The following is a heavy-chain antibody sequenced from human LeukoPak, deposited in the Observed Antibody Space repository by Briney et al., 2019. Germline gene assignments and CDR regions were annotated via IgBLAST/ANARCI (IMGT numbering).Heavy chain of an antibody. V-gene: IGHV4-30-2*05. Sequence: SQTLSLTCAVSGVSLSSGGHSWSWIRQPPGKGLEWIGYIDHFGSTDYNPSLKSRVTISVDTSKNQFSLKLSSVTAADTAVYYCASRGYWGQGTLVTVSS. CDR2: IDHFGST. CDR1: GVSLSSGGHS. D-gene: IGHD3-10*01. J-gene: IGHJ4*02. CDR3: ASRGY.